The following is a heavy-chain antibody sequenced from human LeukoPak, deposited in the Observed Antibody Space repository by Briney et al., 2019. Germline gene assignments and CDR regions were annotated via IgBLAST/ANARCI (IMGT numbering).Heavy chain of an antibody. CDR1: GFTVSTNY. Sequence: GGSLTLSCEASGFTVSTNYMNWVRQAPGKGLEWVSILYSGGTTYYAESVKGRFTVTRDNSKNIPYLHIDNLRVEDTAVYYCARVGDHYHWYLDLWGRGARVTASS. CDR2: LYSGGTT. V-gene: IGHV3-53*01. D-gene: IGHD3-10*01. J-gene: IGHJ2*01. CDR3: ARVGDHYHWYLDL.